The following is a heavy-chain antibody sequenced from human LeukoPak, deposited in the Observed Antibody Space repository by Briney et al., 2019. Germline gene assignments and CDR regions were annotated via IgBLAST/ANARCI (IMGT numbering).Heavy chain of an antibody. J-gene: IGHJ3*02. V-gene: IGHV1-2*02. CDR3: ARARWLNWGFPLFDAFDI. CDR2: INPNSGGT. D-gene: IGHD5-24*01. Sequence: ASVKVSCKASGYTFTGYYMHWVRQAPGQGLEWMGWINPNSGGTNYAQKFQGRVTMTRDTSISTAYMELSRLRSDDTAVYYCARARWLNWGFPLFDAFDIWGQGTMVTVSS. CDR1: GYTFTGYY.